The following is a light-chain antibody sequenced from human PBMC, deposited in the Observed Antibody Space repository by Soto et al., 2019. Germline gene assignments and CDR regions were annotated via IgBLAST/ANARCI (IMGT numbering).Light chain of an antibody. CDR2: DAS. V-gene: IGKV3-11*01. Sequence: EIVLTHSPATLSLSPGERATLSRRASQSVSSYLAWYQQKPGQAPRLLIYDASNRATGIPARFSGSGSGTDFTLTISSLEPEDFAVYYCQQRSNWPTFGQGTKVDIK. J-gene: IGKJ1*01. CDR3: QQRSNWPT. CDR1: QSVSSY.